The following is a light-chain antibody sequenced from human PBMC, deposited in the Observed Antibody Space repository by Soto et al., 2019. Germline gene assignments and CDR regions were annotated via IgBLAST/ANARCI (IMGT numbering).Light chain of an antibody. CDR2: DVS. V-gene: IGLV2-11*01. CDR3: CSYAGSYTSLYV. J-gene: IGLJ1*01. Sequence: QSALTQPRSVSGSPGQSVTISCTGTSSDVGGYNYVSWYQQHPGKAPKLMIYDVSKRPSGVPDRFSGSKSGNTAALTSSGLQAEDEADYYCCSYAGSYTSLYVFGTGTKVTVL. CDR1: SSDVGGYNY.